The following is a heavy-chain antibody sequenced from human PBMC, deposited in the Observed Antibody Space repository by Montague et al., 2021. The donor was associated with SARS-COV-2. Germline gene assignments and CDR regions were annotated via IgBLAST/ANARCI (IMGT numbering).Heavy chain of an antibody. V-gene: IGHV4-39*01. CDR2: IYYSGST. CDR1: GGSISSSTYY. Sequence: SETLSLTCTVSGGSISSSTYYWGWIRQPPGKGLEWIGSIYYSGSTYYNPSLKSRVTISVDTSKKQFSLKLSSVTAADTAVYYCARQPRNYYVSGSNWTRGDYWGQGTLVTVSS. CDR3: ARQPRNYYVSGSNWTRGDY. D-gene: IGHD3-10*01. J-gene: IGHJ4*02.